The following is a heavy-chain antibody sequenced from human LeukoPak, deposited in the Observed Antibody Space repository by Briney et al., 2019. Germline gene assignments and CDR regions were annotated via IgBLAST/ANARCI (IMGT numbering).Heavy chain of an antibody. D-gene: IGHD2-2*01. J-gene: IGHJ4*02. CDR2: ISSNGGTT. CDR3: AREPLPAARKYYFDY. V-gene: IGHV3-64*01. CDR1: GFIFSSYA. Sequence: GGSLRLSCAASGFIFSSYAMHWVRQAPGKGLEYVSVISSNGGTTYYANSVKGRFTISRDNSKNTLYLQMGSLRGEDMAVYYCAREPLPAARKYYFDYWGQGTLVTVSS.